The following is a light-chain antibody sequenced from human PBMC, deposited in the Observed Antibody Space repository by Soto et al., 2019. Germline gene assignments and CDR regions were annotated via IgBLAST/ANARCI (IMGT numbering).Light chain of an antibody. V-gene: IGLV2-14*01. J-gene: IGLJ3*02. CDR2: EVS. CDR3: SSYTTTTAWV. Sequence: QSVLTQPASVSGSPGQSITISCTGSSSDVGAYRYVSWFQQHPGRAPKLIIYEVSNRPSGVSDRFSGSKSGNTASLTISGLTAEDEAYYHCSSYTTTTAWVFGGGTKLTVL. CDR1: SSDVGAYRY.